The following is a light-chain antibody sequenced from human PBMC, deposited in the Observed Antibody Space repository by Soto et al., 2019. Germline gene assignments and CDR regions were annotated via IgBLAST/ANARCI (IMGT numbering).Light chain of an antibody. V-gene: IGLV2-14*03. CDR3: SSYTRSNTYV. CDR1: STDVCAYNY. Sequence: QSVLAQPASVSGSPGQSIAISCTGTSTDVCAYNYVSWYQQHPGKAPKLMIYDVTNRPSGVSDRFSGSKSGNTASLTISGLQAEDEGDYYCSSYTRSNTYVFGTGTKVTVL. J-gene: IGLJ1*01. CDR2: DVT.